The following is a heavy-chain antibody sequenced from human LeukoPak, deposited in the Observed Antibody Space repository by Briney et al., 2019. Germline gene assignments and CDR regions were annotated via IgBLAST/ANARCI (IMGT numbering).Heavy chain of an antibody. Sequence: GGSLRLSSAGSGFPFSSYPISWVRQPPGKGLEWVSAITASGDSTYSADSVKGRFTISRDNSRNTVYLEMNSLRAEDSAVYSSAGKVGVPTSYYGMDAWGQGTTVIVSS. CDR1: GFPFSSYP. CDR3: AGKVGVPTSYYGMDA. V-gene: IGHV3-23*01. J-gene: IGHJ6*02. CDR2: ITASGDST. D-gene: IGHD1-26*01.